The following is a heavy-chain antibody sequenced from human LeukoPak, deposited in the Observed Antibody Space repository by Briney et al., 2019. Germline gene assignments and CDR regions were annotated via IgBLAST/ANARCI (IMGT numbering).Heavy chain of an antibody. V-gene: IGHV1-3*01. CDR1: GYTFTSYA. CDR2: INAGNGNT. Sequence: ASVKVSCKASGYTFTSYAMHWVHQAPGQRLEWMGWINAGNGNTKYSQKFQGRVTITRDTSASTAYMEPSSLRSEDTAVYYCARDIRQNYDFWSGYLNYWGQGTLVTVSS. D-gene: IGHD3-3*01. CDR3: ARDIRQNYDFWSGYLNY. J-gene: IGHJ4*02.